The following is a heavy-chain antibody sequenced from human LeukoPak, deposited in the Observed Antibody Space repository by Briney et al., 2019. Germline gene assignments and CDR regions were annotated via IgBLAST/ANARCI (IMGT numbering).Heavy chain of an antibody. D-gene: IGHD5-24*01. J-gene: IGHJ3*02. CDR3: AKGSSTGRWVQLEPDAFDI. CDR2: ISYDGTNK. V-gene: IGHV3-30*18. Sequence: PGRSLRLSCAASGLTFSRSAMHWVRQAPGKGLEWVAVISYDGTNKYYEDSVKGRFTISRDSSKSTLYLQMNSLRAEDTAVYYCAKGSSTGRWVQLEPDAFDIWGQGTMVTVSS. CDR1: GLTFSRSA.